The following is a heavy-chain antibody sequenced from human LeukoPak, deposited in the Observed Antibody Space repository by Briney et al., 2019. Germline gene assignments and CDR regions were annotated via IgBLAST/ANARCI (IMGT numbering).Heavy chain of an antibody. CDR2: ISDSGGRT. Sequence: GGSLRLSCAASGFAFSNYAMNWVRQAPGKGLERVSAISDSGGRTYYADSVKGRFTISRDNSKNMLYLQMNSLRAEDTAVYYCAKDSSSGRITIFGVIITYFDYWGQGTLVTVSS. D-gene: IGHD3-3*01. V-gene: IGHV3-23*01. J-gene: IGHJ4*02. CDR3: AKDSSSGRITIFGVIITYFDY. CDR1: GFAFSNYA.